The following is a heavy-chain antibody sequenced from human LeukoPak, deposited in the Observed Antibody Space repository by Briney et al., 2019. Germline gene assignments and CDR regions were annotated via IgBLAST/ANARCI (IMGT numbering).Heavy chain of an antibody. V-gene: IGHV1-18*01. D-gene: IGHD6-19*01. CDR1: GYTFTSYG. Sequence: ASVKVSCKASGYTFTSYGISWVRQAPGQGLEWMGWISAYNGNTNYAQKLQGRVTMTTDTSTSTAYMELRSLRSDDTAVYYCASGGYSSGWWEAYGMDVWGQGTTVTVSS. J-gene: IGHJ6*02. CDR3: ASGGYSSGWWEAYGMDV. CDR2: ISAYNGNT.